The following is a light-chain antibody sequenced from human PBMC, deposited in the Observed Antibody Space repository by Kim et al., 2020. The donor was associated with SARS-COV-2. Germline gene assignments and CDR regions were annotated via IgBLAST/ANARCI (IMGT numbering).Light chain of an antibody. CDR1: QSVSSSY. V-gene: IGKV3-20*01. J-gene: IGKJ2*01. Sequence: LPPGERATPSCRASQSVSSSYLAWYQQKPGQAPRLLIYGASSRATGIPDRFSGSGSGTDFTLTISRLEPEDFAVYYCQQYGSSPYTFGQGTKLEI. CDR2: GAS. CDR3: QQYGSSPYT.